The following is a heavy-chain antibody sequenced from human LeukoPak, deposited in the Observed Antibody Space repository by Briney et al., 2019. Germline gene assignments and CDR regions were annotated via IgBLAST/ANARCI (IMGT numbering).Heavy chain of an antibody. J-gene: IGHJ6*03. Sequence: SVKVSCKASGGTFSSYSISWVRQAPGQGLEWMGGIIPFFGTANYAQKFQGRVTITADESTSTAYMELSSLRSEDTAVFYCARSGSGSYYTRLYYYYYMDVWGKGTTVTISS. CDR1: GGTFSSYS. D-gene: IGHD3-10*01. CDR3: ARSGSGSYYTRLYYYYYMDV. V-gene: IGHV1-69*13. CDR2: IIPFFGTA.